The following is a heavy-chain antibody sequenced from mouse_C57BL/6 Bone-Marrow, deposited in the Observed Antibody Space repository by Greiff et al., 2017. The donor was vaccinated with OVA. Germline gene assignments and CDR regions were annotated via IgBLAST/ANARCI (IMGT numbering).Heavy chain of an antibody. CDR3: VRQGGFGSSSAWFAY. D-gene: IGHD1-1*01. J-gene: IGHJ3*01. CDR2: IRSKSNNYAT. CDR1: GFSFNTYA. V-gene: IGHV10-1*01. Sequence: EVHLVESGGGLVQPKGSLKLSCAASGFSFNTYAMNWVRQAPGKGLEWVARIRSKSNNYATYYADSVKDRFTISRDDSESMLYLQMNNLKTEDTAMYDCVRQGGFGSSSAWFAYWGQGTLVTVSA.